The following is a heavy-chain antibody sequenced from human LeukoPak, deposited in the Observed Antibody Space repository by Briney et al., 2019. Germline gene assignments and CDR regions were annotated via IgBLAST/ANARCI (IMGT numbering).Heavy chain of an antibody. CDR3: ARLIGDSSGYYYFWFDP. CDR1: GGSISSGSYY. CDR2: IYTGGST. Sequence: SQTLSLTCTVSGGSISSGSYYWSWIRQPAGKGLEWIGRIYTGGSTNYNPSLKSRVTISVDTSKNQFSLKLSSVTAADTAVYYCARLIGDSSGYYYFWFDPWGQGTLVTVSS. D-gene: IGHD3-22*01. J-gene: IGHJ5*02. V-gene: IGHV4-61*02.